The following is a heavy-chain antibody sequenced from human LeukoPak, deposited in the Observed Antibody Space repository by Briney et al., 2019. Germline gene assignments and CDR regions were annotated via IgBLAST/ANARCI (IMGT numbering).Heavy chain of an antibody. CDR1: GDSVSINSVA. J-gene: IGHJ4*02. Sequence: SQTLSLTCAISGDSVSINSVAYNWIRQSPSRGLEWLGRTYYRSRWNYEYAVSVRSRITVNLDTSKNQFSLQLDSVTPDDTAVYYCARSVIGTTRYFESWGQGTLVTVSS. V-gene: IGHV6-1*01. CDR2: TYYRSRWNY. CDR3: ARSVIGTTRYFES. D-gene: IGHD1-1*01.